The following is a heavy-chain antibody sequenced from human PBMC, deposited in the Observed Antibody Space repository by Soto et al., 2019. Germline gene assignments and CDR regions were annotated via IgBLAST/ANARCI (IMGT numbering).Heavy chain of an antibody. CDR3: AKDRPSSREAIYYYYYYMDV. CDR1: GFTFSSYA. J-gene: IGHJ6*03. D-gene: IGHD6-13*01. CDR2: ISGSGGST. V-gene: IGHV3-23*01. Sequence: GGSLRLSCAASGFTFSSYAMSWVRQAPGKGLEWVSAISGSGGSTYYADSVKGRFTISRDNSKNTLYLQMNSLRAEDTAVYYCAKDRPSSREAIYYYYYYMDVWGKGTTVTVSS.